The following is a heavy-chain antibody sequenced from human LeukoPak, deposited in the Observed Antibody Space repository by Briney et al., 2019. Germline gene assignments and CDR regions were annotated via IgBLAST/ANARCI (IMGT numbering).Heavy chain of an antibody. V-gene: IGHV1-18*01. D-gene: IGHD6-13*01. J-gene: IGHJ4*02. CDR3: ATSIAAAGTSGY. CDR2: ISAYNGNT. CDR1: GYTFTSYG. Sequence: ASVKVSCKASGYTFTSYGISWVQQAPGQGLEWMGWISAYNGNTNYAQKLQGRVTMTTDTSTSTAYMELRSLRSDDTAVYYCATSIAAAGTSGYWGQGTLVTVSS.